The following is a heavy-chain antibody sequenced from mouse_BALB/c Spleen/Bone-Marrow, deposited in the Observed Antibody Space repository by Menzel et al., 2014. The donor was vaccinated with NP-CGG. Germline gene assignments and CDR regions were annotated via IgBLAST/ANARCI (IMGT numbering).Heavy chain of an antibody. D-gene: IGHD3-2*01. CDR2: ISTYYGDA. CDR1: GYTFTDYA. J-gene: IGHJ4*01. V-gene: IGHV1S137*01. CDR3: ARRADSSGYVDAMDY. Sequence: VMLVESGAELVRPGVSVKISCKGSGYTFTDYAMHWVKQSHAKSLEWIGVISTYYGDASYNQKFKGKATMTVDKSSSTAYMELARQTSEDSAIYYCARRADSSGYVDAMDYWGQGTSVTVSS.